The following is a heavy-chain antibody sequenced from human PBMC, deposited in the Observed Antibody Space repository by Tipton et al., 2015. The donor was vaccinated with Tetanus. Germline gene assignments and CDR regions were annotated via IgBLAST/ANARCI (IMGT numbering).Heavy chain of an antibody. CDR1: GDSISRSY. CDR3: AILPKHWLAPRGAP. V-gene: IGHV4-59*01. Sequence: TLSLTCTVSGDSISRSYWSWIRQSPGKGLEWIGYIYIPEGTIYNPSLQSRVIISVDTSKSQVSLRLTSVTAADTAVYYCAILPKHWLAPRGAPWGQGILVTVSS. D-gene: IGHD6-19*01. J-gene: IGHJ5*02. CDR2: IYIPEGT.